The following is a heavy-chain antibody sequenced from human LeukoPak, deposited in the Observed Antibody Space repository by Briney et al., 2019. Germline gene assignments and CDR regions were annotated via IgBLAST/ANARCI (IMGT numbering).Heavy chain of an antibody. CDR3: ARGVISGTTPYYYGMDV. CDR2: VYSGGST. J-gene: IGHJ6*02. CDR1: GFTVSSNY. Sequence: GGSLRLSCAASGFTVSSNYMTWVRQAPRKGLEWVSVVYSGGSTYYADSVKGRFTISRDNSKNTVYFQMNSLRAEDTAVYYCARGVISGTTPYYYGMDVWGQGTTVTVSS. D-gene: IGHD1-20*01. V-gene: IGHV3-53*01.